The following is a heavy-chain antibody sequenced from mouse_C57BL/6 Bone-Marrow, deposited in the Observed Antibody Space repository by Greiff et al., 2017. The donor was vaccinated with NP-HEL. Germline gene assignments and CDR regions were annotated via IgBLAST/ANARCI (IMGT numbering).Heavy chain of an antibody. V-gene: IGHV1-81*01. Sequence: QVQLKQSGAELARPGASVKLSCKASGYTFTSYGISWVKQRTGQGLEWIGEIYPRSGNTYYNEKFKGKATLTADKSSSTAYMELRSLTSEDYAVYFCTRDCSYVWFADWGQGTLVTVSA. CDR2: IYPRSGNT. CDR3: TRDCSYVWFAD. CDR1: GYTFTSYG. D-gene: IGHD1-1*01. J-gene: IGHJ3*01.